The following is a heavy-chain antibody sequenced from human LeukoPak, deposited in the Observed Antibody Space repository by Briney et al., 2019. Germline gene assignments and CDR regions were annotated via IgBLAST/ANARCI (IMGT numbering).Heavy chain of an antibody. J-gene: IGHJ5*02. CDR3: AREGLGYGDYGFDP. Sequence: PSETLSLTCTVSGGSISSYYWSWIRQPPGKGLEWIGYIYYSGSTNYNPSLKSRVTISVDTSKNHFSLKLSSVTAADTAVYYCAREGLGYGDYGFDPWGQGTLVTVSS. V-gene: IGHV4-59*01. CDR1: GGSISSYY. D-gene: IGHD4-17*01. CDR2: IYYSGST.